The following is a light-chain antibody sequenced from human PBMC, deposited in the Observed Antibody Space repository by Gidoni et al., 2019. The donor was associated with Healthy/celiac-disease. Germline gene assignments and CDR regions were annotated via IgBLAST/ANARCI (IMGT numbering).Light chain of an antibody. V-gene: IGKV1-39*01. J-gene: IGKJ2*04. Sequence: DIQMTQSPSSLSASVGDRVTITCRASQSISSYLNWYQQKPGKAPKLLIYAASSLQSGVPSRFSGSGSGTDFTLTISSLQLEDFATYYCQQSYSTPVCSFGQGTKLEIK. CDR2: AAS. CDR1: QSISSY. CDR3: QQSYSTPVCS.